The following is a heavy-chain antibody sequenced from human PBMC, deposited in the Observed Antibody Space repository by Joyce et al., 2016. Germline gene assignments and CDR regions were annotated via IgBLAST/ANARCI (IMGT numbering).Heavy chain of an antibody. CDR2: IDPRDSYT. Sequence: EVQLVQSGAEVKKHGESLWISCKGSGYSFTSHWISWVRQMPGKCLEWMGRIDPRDSYTDYSPSFEGHVTISVDKTISAAYLQWSSLRASDTAIYYCARHVTDWFDPWGQGTLVTVSS. J-gene: IGHJ5*02. D-gene: IGHD3-10*02. V-gene: IGHV5-10-1*03. CDR1: GYSFTSHW. CDR3: ARHVTDWFDP.